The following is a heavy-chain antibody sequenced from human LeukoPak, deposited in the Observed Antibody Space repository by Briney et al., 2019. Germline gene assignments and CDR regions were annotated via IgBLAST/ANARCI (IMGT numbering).Heavy chain of an antibody. CDR3: AHRPPHQYYFDY. CDR2: IYWDDDK. J-gene: IGHJ4*02. Sequence: SGPTLVKPTQTLTLTCTFSGFSLSTSGVGVGWIRQPPGKALEWLALIYWDDDKRYSPSLRSRLTITKDTSKNQVVLTMTNMDPVDTATYYCAHRPPHQYYFDYWGQGTLVTVSS. V-gene: IGHV2-5*02. CDR1: GFSLSTSGVG.